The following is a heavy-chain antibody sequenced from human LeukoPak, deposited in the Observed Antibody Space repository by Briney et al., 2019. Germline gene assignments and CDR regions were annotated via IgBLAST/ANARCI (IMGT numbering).Heavy chain of an antibody. Sequence: GASVKVSCKASGYTFTSYDINWVRQATGQGLEWMGWMNPNSGNTGYARKFQGRVTITRNTSISTAYMELSSLRSEDTAVYYCARGGYNWNDGSAGDAFDIWGQGTMVTVSS. CDR2: MNPNSGNT. J-gene: IGHJ3*02. CDR1: GYTFTSYD. D-gene: IGHD1-1*01. V-gene: IGHV1-8*03. CDR3: ARGGYNWNDGSAGDAFDI.